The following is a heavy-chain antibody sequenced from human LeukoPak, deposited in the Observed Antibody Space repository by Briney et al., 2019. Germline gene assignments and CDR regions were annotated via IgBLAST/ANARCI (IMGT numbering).Heavy chain of an antibody. CDR3: ARGLVVVTSFKYYYYGMDV. CDR1: GGTFSSYA. D-gene: IGHD2-21*02. CDR2: ISAYNGNT. V-gene: IGHV1-18*01. J-gene: IGHJ6*02. Sequence: ASVKVSCKASGGTFSSYAISWVRQAPGQGLEWMGWISAYNGNTNYAQKLQGRVTMTTDTSTSTAYMELRSLRSDDTAVYYCARGLVVVTSFKYYYYGMDVWAKGPRSPSP.